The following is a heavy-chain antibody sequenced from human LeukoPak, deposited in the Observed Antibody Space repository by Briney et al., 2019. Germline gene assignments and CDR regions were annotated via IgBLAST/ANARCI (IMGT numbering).Heavy chain of an antibody. V-gene: IGHV3-23*01. CDR2: ISGSGGST. J-gene: IGHJ4*02. Sequence: GGSLRLSCAASGFTFSSYAMSWVRQAPGKGLEWVSAISGSGGSTYYADSVKGRFTISRDNSKNTLYLQMNSLRAEDTAVYYCASLTRYCSSTSCYTWFDYWGQGTLVTVSS. D-gene: IGHD2-2*02. CDR1: GFTFSSYA. CDR3: ASLTRYCSSTSCYTWFDY.